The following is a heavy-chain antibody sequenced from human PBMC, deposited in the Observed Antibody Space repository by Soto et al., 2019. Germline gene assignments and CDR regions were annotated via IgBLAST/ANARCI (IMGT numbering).Heavy chain of an antibody. CDR1: GFIFSDYY. Sequence: QVQLVESGGGLVKPGGSLRLSCAASGFIFSDYYMTWIRQAPGKGLEWLSCSSNRDRSTYYADSVKDRFVVSKDNAKNLVYLQMNSLRAEDTAVYFCARAWKIEKFGVISMSKGLAVWGQGTTVTVSS. CDR3: ARAWKIEKFGVISMSKGLAV. CDR2: SSNRDRST. J-gene: IGHJ6*02. V-gene: IGHV3-11*01. D-gene: IGHD3-3*01.